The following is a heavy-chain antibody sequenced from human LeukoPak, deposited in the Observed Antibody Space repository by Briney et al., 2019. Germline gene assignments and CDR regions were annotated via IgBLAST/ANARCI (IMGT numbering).Heavy chain of an antibody. V-gene: IGHV3-7*01. CDR2: IKQDGSET. D-gene: IGHD4-17*01. CDR1: GFTFSSYW. CDR3: ARYGLGDTFDV. Sequence: GGSMRLSCAASGFTFSSYWMSWVRQVPGKGLEWVASIKQDGSETLYMDSMKGRFTISRDNTKTSLYLQMNSLRAEDTAVYYCARYGLGDTFDVWGQGTVVTVSS. J-gene: IGHJ3*01.